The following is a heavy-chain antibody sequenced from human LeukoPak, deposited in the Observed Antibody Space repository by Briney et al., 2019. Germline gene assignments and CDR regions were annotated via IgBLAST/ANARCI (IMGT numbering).Heavy chain of an antibody. CDR2: IYHSGST. CDR1: GYSISSGYY. Sequence: PSETLSLTCTVSGYSISSGYYWGWIRQPPGKGLEWIGSIYHSGSTYYNPSLKSRVTISVDTSKNQFSLKLSSVTAADTAVYYCARHFGFPLDYGGRFDYWGQGTLVTVSS. D-gene: IGHD4-23*01. J-gene: IGHJ4*02. V-gene: IGHV4-38-2*02. CDR3: ARHFGFPLDYGGRFDY.